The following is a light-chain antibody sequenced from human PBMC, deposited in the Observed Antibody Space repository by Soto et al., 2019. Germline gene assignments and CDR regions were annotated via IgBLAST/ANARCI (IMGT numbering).Light chain of an antibody. CDR1: HSVSSW. CDR3: QQYNSYPIT. V-gene: IGKV1-5*03. J-gene: IGKJ5*01. CDR2: KAS. Sequence: SVGSSVPITCRDSHSVSSWLAWYQQKPGKAPKLLIYKASSLESGVPSRFSGSGSGTEFTLTISSLQPDDFATYYCQQYNSYPITFGQGTRLEIK.